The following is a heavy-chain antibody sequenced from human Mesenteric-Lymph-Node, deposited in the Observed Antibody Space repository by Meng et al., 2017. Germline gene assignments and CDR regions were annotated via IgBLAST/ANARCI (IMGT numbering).Heavy chain of an antibody. CDR1: GGSFSGYY. Sequence: QVQLQQWGAGLLKPSETLSLTCAVYGGSFSGYYWSWIRQPPGKXLWWIGEINHSGSTNYNPSLKSRVTISVDTSKNQFSLKLSSVTAADTAVYYCATGTHDYXGQGTLVTVSS. J-gene: IGHJ4*02. CDR3: ATGTHDY. V-gene: IGHV4-34*01. D-gene: IGHD1-1*01. CDR2: INHSGST.